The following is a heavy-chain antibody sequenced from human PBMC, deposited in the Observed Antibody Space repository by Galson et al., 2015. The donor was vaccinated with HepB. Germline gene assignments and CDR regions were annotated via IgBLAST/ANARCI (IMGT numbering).Heavy chain of an antibody. V-gene: IGHV4-4*07. CDR1: GGSISSYY. Sequence: LSLTCTVSGGSISSYYWSWIRQPAGKGLEWIGRIYTSGSTNYNPSLKSRVTMSVDTSKNQFSLKLSSVTAADTAVYYCARAEVTTTRHDAFDIWGQGTMVTVSS. CDR2: IYTSGST. CDR3: ARAEVTTTRHDAFDI. J-gene: IGHJ3*02. D-gene: IGHD4-17*01.